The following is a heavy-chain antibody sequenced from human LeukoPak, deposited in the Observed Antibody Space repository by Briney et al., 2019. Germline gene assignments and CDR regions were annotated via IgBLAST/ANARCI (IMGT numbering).Heavy chain of an antibody. V-gene: IGHV4-4*02. CDR1: GFTFSSYAM. CDR3: ARDRSSSWYVRYFDL. CDR2: IYHSGST. D-gene: IGHD6-13*01. Sequence: GSLRLSCAASGFTFSSYAMSWVRQPPGKGLEWIGEIYHSGSTNYNPSLKSRVTISVDKSKNQFSLKLSSVTAADTAVYYCARDRSSSWYVRYFDLWGRGTLVTVSS. J-gene: IGHJ2*01.